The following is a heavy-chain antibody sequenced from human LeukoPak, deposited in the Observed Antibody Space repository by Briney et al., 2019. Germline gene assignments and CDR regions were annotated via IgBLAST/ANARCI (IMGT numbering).Heavy chain of an antibody. D-gene: IGHD3-22*01. Sequence: ASVKVSCKASGYSYTHYGIAWVRQAPGQGREWMGWISGYNGDRNFAPKVQGRVTMTTDTSANIAYMELRSLRSEDTAVYYCATGDSSGYYPYYFDQWGQGTLVAVSS. J-gene: IGHJ4*02. V-gene: IGHV1-18*01. CDR2: ISGYNGDR. CDR1: GYSYTHYG. CDR3: ATGDSSGYYPYYFDQ.